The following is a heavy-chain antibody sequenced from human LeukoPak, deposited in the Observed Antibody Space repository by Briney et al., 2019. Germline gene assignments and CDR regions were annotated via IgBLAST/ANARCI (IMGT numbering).Heavy chain of an antibody. J-gene: IGHJ4*02. CDR3: ATADKWEPLDY. D-gene: IGHD1-26*01. V-gene: IGHV1-69*06. CDR1: GGTFSSYA. Sequence: SVKVSCKASGGTFSSYAISWVRQAPGQWLEWMGGFEPEDGELIFAQTFQGRLSMTEVTSTDTAHMELSSLTVEDTAVYYCATADKWEPLDYWGQGTLVTVSS. CDR2: FEPEDGEL.